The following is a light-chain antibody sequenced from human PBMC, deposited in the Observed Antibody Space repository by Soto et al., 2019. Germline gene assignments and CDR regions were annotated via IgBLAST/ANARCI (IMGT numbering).Light chain of an antibody. CDR1: SSDIGAYNY. Sequence: QSLLTQPASVSGSPGQSITISCTGTSSDIGAYNYVSWYQQHPGKAPKLMIYDVNIRPSGVSNRFSGSKSGNTASLTISGLQAEDEADYYCTSWTTSTTMIFGGGTKVTVL. CDR3: TSWTTSTTMI. CDR2: DVN. J-gene: IGLJ2*01. V-gene: IGLV2-14*03.